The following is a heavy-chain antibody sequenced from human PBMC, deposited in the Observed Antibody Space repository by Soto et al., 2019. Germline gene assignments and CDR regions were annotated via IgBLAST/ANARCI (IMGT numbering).Heavy chain of an antibody. V-gene: IGHV4-59*01. CDR3: ARDPVPSSSSREGRFDP. D-gene: IGHD6-6*01. Sequence: PSETLSLTCTVSGGSISSYYWSLMRQPPGKGLEWIGYIYYSGSTNYNPSLKSRVTISVDTSKNQFSLKLSSVTAEETAVYYCARDPVPSSSSREGRFDPWGQGTLVTVSS. J-gene: IGHJ5*02. CDR1: GGSISSYY. CDR2: IYYSGST.